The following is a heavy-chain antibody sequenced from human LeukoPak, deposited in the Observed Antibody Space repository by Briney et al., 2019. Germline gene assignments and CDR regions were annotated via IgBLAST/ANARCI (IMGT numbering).Heavy chain of an antibody. CDR2: ISSSSSTI. CDR3: AWGGSSSWPAEAYDI. CDR1: EFTFSSYS. V-gene: IGHV3-48*01. D-gene: IGHD6-13*01. J-gene: IGHJ3*02. Sequence: GGSLRLSCEASEFTFSSYSMNWVRQAPGKGLEWVSYISSSSSTIYYAESVKGRFTISRDNAKNSLYLQMNSLRVEDTAVYYCAWGGSSSWPAEAYDIWGQGTKVTVSS.